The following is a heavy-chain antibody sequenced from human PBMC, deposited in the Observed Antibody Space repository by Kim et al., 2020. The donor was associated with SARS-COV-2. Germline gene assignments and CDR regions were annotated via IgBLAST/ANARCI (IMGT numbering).Heavy chain of an antibody. CDR3: ARGGYSGYAPMDFDY. Sequence: GGSLRLSCAASGSTFSDYYMSWIRQAPGKGLEWVSYISSSSYTNYADSVKGRFTISRDNAKNSLYLQMNSLRAEDTAVYYCARGGYSGYAPMDFDYWGQGTLVTVSS. CDR2: ISSSSYT. D-gene: IGHD5-12*01. CDR1: GSTFSDYY. V-gene: IGHV3-11*06. J-gene: IGHJ4*02.